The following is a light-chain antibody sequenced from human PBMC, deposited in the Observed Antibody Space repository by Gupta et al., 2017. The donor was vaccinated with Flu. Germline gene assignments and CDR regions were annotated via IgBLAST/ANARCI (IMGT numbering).Light chain of an antibody. CDR2: QDN. V-gene: IGLV3-1*01. J-gene: IGLJ1*01. Sequence: SYDVSPPPSVSVSPGQPATVTCSGDNLGDKFVCWYQQRPGQSPVLLIYQDNKRPSGIPERFSGSISGSTATLTISMTQAMDGADYYCQAWDSTTAVFGTGTKVTVL. CDR1: NLGDKF. CDR3: QAWDSTTAV.